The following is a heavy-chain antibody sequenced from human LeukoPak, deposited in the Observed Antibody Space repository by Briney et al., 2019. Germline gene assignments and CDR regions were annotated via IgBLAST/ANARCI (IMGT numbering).Heavy chain of an antibody. CDR1: GGSINSSSYY. J-gene: IGHJ4*02. CDR2: IYTSGST. CDR3: ARDRYNWNDGKVSSPYFDY. D-gene: IGHD1-1*01. Sequence: PSESLSLTCTVSGGSINSSSYYWGWIRQPPGKGLEWIGRIYTSGSTNYNPSLKSRVTISVDTSKNQFSLKLSSVTAADTAVYYCARDRYNWNDGKVSSPYFDYWGQGTLVTVSS. V-gene: IGHV4-61*02.